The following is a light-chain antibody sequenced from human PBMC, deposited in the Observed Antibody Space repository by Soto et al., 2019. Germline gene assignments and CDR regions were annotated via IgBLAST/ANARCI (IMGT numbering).Light chain of an antibody. CDR1: QGIRND. CDR2: AAS. J-gene: IGKJ1*01. Sequence: DIQMTKFPSSLSASVGDRVTITCRASQGIRNDLGWYQQKPGKAPKRLIYAASSLQSGVPSRFSGSGSGTEFTLAISSPQPEDSATFYCLQHSTYPLTFGQGTKVEIK. CDR3: LQHSTYPLT. V-gene: IGKV1-17*01.